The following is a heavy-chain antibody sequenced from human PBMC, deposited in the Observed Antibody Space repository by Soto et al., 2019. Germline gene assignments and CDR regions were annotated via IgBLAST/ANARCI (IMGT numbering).Heavy chain of an antibody. J-gene: IGHJ5*02. CDR2: INHSGST. V-gene: IGHV4-34*01. CDR1: GGSFSGYY. CDR3: ARLPYNWNYRADWFDP. D-gene: IGHD1-7*01. Sequence: ASETLSLTCAVYGGSFSGYYWSWIRQPPGKGLEWIGEINHSGSTNYNPSLKSRVTISVDTSKNQFSLKLSSVTAADTAVYYCARLPYNWNYRADWFDPWGQGTLVTVSS.